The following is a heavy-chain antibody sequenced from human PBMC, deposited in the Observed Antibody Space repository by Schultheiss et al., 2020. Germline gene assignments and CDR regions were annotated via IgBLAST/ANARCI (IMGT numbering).Heavy chain of an antibody. CDR1: GYTFTSYY. J-gene: IGHJ6*02. D-gene: IGHD2-8*01. V-gene: IGHV1-46*01. CDR3: AADIVLINYYYGMDV. Sequence: ASVKVSCKASGYTFTSYYMHWVRQAPGQGLEWMGIINPSGGSTSYAQKFQGRVTMTRDTSTSTVYMELSSLRSEDTAVYYCAADIVLINYYYGMDVWGQGTTVNGYS. CDR2: INPSGGST.